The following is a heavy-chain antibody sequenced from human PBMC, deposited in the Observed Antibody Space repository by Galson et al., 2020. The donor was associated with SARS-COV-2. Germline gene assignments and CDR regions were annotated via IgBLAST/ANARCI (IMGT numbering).Heavy chain of an antibody. J-gene: IGHJ1*01. V-gene: IGHV1-2*02. CDR3: ARPPAAVETVKYFQQ. CDR1: GYTFTGYY. D-gene: IGHD2-2*01. CDR2: INPNSGGT. Sequence: GESLKISCTASGYTFTGYYLHWVRQAPGQGLEWVGWINPNSGGTKNAQTLQGRFTMTRDTSTSTVYMELDRLRSDDTAVYYWARPPAAVETVKYFQQWGQGTLVTVS.